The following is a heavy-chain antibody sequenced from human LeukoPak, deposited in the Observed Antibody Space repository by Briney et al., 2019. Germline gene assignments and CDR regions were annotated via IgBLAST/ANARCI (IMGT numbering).Heavy chain of an antibody. J-gene: IGHJ4*01. Sequence: GGSLRLSCAASGFTFSTYAMHWVRQAPGKGLEWVAVTSSDGTVKYYPDSVKGRFTISRDNSKNTLYLRVNSLRPEDTGVYYCARDPVPAAARHFDYWGQGTLVTVSS. CDR1: GFTFSTYA. CDR3: ARDPVPAAARHFDY. V-gene: IGHV3-30-3*01. D-gene: IGHD2-2*01. CDR2: TSSDGTVK.